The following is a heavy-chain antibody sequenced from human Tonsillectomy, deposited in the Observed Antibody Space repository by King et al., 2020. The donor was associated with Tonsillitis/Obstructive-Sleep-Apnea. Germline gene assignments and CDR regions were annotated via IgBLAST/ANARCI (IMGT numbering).Heavy chain of an antibody. CDR1: GFTGSGNY. CDR3: ARSPTVTTSFYFDY. J-gene: IGHJ4*02. D-gene: IGHD4-17*01. Sequence: VQLVESGGGLIQSGGSLRLSCAASGFTGSGNYMNWVRQAPGKGLEWVSVIYSGVSTHYADSVKGRFTISRDNSKNTVYLQMNSLKTEDTAVYYCARSPTVTTSFYFDYWGQGTLVTVSS. V-gene: IGHV3-53*01. CDR2: IYSGVST.